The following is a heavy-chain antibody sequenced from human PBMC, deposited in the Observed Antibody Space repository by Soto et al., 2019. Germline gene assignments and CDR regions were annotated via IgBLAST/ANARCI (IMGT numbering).Heavy chain of an antibody. V-gene: IGHV1-2*02. CDR3: ARAHCRNNCLKGFGY. J-gene: IGHJ4*02. CDR2: INAKSGNP. CDR1: GYIFTDYY. D-gene: IGHD2-15*01. Sequence: ASVKVSCKASGYIFTDYYLHWVRQAPGQGFEWVGGINAKSGNPKYVPKFQGRVTVTRDTSTSTVYMELNRLTSDETAVYFCARAHCRNNCLKGFGYWGKGTLVTAS.